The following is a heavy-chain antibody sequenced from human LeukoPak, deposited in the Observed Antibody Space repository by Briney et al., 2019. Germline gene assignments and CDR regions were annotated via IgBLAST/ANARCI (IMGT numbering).Heavy chain of an antibody. J-gene: IGHJ4*02. CDR2: INDNGGQR. Sequence: PGGSLRLSCAASGFAFNNYAMTWVRQAPGKGLEWVSNINDNGGQRHYADSVKGRFTISRDNSKNTLFLQMDSLRAEDTAVYYCAKTQWKVGVTDYFDYWGQGILVTVSS. D-gene: IGHD1-26*01. CDR3: AKTQWKVGVTDYFDY. CDR1: GFAFNNYA. V-gene: IGHV3-23*01.